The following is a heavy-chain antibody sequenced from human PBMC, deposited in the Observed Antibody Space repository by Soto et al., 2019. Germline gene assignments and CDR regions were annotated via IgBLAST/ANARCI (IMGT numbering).Heavy chain of an antibody. Sequence: QVQLVESGGGVVQPGRSLRLSCAASGFTFSSYAMNWVRQAPGKGLEWVAVISYDGSNKYHADSVKGRFTISRDNSKNTLYLQMNSLRAEDTAVYYCARVCRGDGYRDYWGQGTLVTVSS. V-gene: IGHV3-30-3*01. D-gene: IGHD5-12*01. CDR3: ARVCRGDGYRDY. CDR2: ISYDGSNK. CDR1: GFTFSSYA. J-gene: IGHJ4*02.